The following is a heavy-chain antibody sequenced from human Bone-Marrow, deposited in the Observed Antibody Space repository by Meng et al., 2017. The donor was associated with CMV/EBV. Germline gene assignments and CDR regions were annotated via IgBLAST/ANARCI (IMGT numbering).Heavy chain of an antibody. CDR3: ARGGQLANY. V-gene: IGHV4-39*07. J-gene: IGHJ4*02. D-gene: IGHD6-13*01. CDR2: IYYSGST. CDR1: GGSISSSSYY. Sequence: SETLSLTCTVPGGSISSSSYYWGWIRQPPGKGLEWIGSIYYSGSTYYNPSLKSRVTISVDTSKNQFSLKLSSVTAADTAVYYCARGGQLANYWGQGTLVTVSS.